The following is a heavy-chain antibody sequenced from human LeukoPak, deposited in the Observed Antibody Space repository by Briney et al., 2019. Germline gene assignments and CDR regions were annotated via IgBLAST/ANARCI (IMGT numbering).Heavy chain of an antibody. V-gene: IGHV3-23*01. CDR3: ANKSQSRGLRAFAI. Sequence: GGSLRLSCAASGFNFNNYHMTWVRQAPGEGLEWVSIITFSGDTAYYADSVKGRFTISRYNSKDTLYLQMNSLRAEDTAIYYCANKSQSRGLRAFAIVGQGTMVTVSS. CDR1: GFNFNNYH. D-gene: IGHD2-15*01. J-gene: IGHJ3*02. CDR2: ITFSGDTA.